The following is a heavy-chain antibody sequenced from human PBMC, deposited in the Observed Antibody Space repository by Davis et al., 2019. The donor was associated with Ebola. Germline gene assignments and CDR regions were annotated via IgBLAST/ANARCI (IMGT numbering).Heavy chain of an antibody. Sequence: MPGGSLRLSCTVSGASVSSGAYYWSWIRQPPGKGLEWIGSLYYSGFTNYNPSLKSRVTTSIDTSKNEFSLKLSSVTAADTAVYYCARGLKGYSYGTYYYYGMDVWGKGTTVTVSS. CDR3: ARGLKGYSYGTYYYYGMDV. V-gene: IGHV4-61*08. D-gene: IGHD5-18*01. CDR2: LYYSGFT. J-gene: IGHJ6*04. CDR1: GASVSSGAYY.